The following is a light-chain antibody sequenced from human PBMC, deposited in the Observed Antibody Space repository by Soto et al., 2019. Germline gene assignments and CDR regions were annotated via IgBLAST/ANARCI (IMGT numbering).Light chain of an antibody. CDR1: QFVSSTY. CDR2: GAS. CDR3: QQYGISHFT. Sequence: EVVLTQSPGTLSLSPGARATLSCRASQFVSSTYLAWYQQRPGQAPRLLIYGASSRATGIPDRFSGGGSETDFTLTISRLEYEDSDVYYCQQYGISHFTLGGGTKVDIK. J-gene: IGKJ4*01. V-gene: IGKV3-20*01.